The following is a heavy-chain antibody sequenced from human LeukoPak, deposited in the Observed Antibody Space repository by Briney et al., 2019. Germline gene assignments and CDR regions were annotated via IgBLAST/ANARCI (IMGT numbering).Heavy chain of an antibody. CDR3: ARGSGYYYDY. D-gene: IGHD3-22*01. CDR2: IYDSGST. J-gene: IGHJ4*02. CDR1: GGSISSYY. V-gene: IGHV4-59*01. Sequence: SSETLSLTCTVSGGSISSYYWSWIRQPPGKGLEWIGYIYDSGSTNYNPSLKSRVTISVDTSKNQFSLKLSSVTAADTAVYYCARGSGYYYDYWGQGILVTVSS.